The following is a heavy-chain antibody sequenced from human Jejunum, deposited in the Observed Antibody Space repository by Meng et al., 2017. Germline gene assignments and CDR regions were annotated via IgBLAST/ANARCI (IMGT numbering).Heavy chain of an antibody. CDR2: IFPGCSDI. V-gene: IGHV5-51*01. D-gene: IGHD1-14*01. J-gene: IGHJ4*02. CDR1: GYTFTHHW. Sequence: GESLKISCKASGYTFTHHWIGWVRQLPGQGLEWMGIIFPGCSDIRYSPSFQGQVSLSVDKSTSTAYLQWSSLKASDTAMYYCTRVGVSATTGFDYWGQGSLVTVSS. CDR3: TRVGVSATTGFDY.